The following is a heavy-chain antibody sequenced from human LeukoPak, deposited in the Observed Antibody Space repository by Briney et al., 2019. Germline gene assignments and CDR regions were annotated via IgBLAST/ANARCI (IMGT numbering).Heavy chain of an antibody. CDR3: ARGRKDIVVVPAAIFNY. D-gene: IGHD2-2*01. Sequence: PSETLSLTCAVYGGSFSGYYWSWIRRPPGKGLEWIGEINHSGSTNYNPSLKSRVTISVGTSKNQFSLKLSSVTAADTAVYYCARGRKDIVVVPAAIFNYWGQGTLVTVSS. J-gene: IGHJ4*02. CDR1: GGSFSGYY. CDR2: INHSGST. V-gene: IGHV4-34*01.